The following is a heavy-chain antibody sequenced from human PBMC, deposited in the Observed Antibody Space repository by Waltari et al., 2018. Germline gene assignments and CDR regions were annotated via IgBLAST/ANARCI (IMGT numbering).Heavy chain of an antibody. V-gene: IGHV4-34*01. CDR2: INHSGST. CDR3: ARATVHRLIGSRRYWFDP. D-gene: IGHD1-26*01. CDR1: GGSFSGYY. Sequence: QVQLQQWGAGLLKPSETLSLTCAVYGGSFSGYYWSWIRQPPGKGLEWIGEINHSGSTNYNPSLKSRVTISVDTSKNQFSLKLSSVTAADTAVYYCARATVHRLIGSRRYWFDPWGQGTLVTVSS. J-gene: IGHJ5*02.